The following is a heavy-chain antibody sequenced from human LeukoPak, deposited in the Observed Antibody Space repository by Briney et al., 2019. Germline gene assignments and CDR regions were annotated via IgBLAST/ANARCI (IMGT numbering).Heavy chain of an antibody. J-gene: IGHJ6*03. Sequence: ASVKVSCKASGYTLTGYYMHWVRQAPGQGLEWMGWINPNSGGTNYAQKFQGRVTMTRDTSISTAYMELSRLRSDDTAVYYCASNSNSGYYYYYMDVWGKGTTVTVSS. CDR2: INPNSGGT. CDR3: ASNSNSGYYYYYMDV. V-gene: IGHV1-2*02. D-gene: IGHD4-11*01. CDR1: GYTLTGYY.